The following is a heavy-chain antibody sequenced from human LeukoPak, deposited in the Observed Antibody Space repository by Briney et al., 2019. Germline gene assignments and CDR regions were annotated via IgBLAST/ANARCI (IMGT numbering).Heavy chain of an antibody. CDR2: IYTGGST. D-gene: IGHD1-26*01. V-gene: IGHV3-53*01. CDR3: ARVAVGDSYYFDY. Sequence: GGSLRLSCAVSGFTVSSNYMSWVRQAPGKGLEWVSVIYTGGSTYYADSVKGRFTISRDNSKNTLYLQMNSLRAEDTAVYYCARVAVGDSYYFDYWGQGTLVTVSS. J-gene: IGHJ4*02. CDR1: GFTVSSNY.